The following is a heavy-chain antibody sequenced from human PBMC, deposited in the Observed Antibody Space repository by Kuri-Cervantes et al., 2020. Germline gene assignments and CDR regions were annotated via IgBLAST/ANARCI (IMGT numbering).Heavy chain of an antibody. J-gene: IGHJ4*02. CDR3: ARVNQGGFDY. V-gene: IGHV4-61*02. CDR2: IYTSGST. D-gene: IGHD1-14*01. Sequence: LRLSCTVSGGSISSGSYYWSWIRQPAGKGLEWIGRIYTSGSTNYNPSLKSRVTISVDTSKNQFSLKLSSVTAADTAVYYCARVNQGGFDYWGQGTLVTVSS. CDR1: GGSISSGSYY.